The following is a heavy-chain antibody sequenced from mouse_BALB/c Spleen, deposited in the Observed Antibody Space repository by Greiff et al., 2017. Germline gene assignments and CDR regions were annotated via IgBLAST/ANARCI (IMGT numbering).Heavy chain of an antibody. CDR3: ARLSWTLYYYAMDY. V-gene: IGHV1-7*01. J-gene: IGHJ4*01. D-gene: IGHD6-5*01. Sequence: QVQLQQSGAELAKPGASVKMSCKASGYTFTSYWMHWVKQRHGQGLEWIGYINPSTGDTGYNQKFKDKATLTVDKSSSTAYMELSSLTSEDSAVYYDARLSWTLYYYAMDYWGQGTSVTVSS. CDR1: GYTFTSYW. CDR2: INPSTGDT.